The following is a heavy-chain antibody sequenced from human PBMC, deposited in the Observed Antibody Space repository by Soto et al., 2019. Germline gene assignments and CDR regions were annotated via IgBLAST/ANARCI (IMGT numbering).Heavy chain of an antibody. CDR3: ARGDGRGSTGFYYYYGMDV. J-gene: IGHJ6*02. V-gene: IGHV1-46*02. CDR2: ISPYDGST. Sequence: QVQLVQSGAEVKKPGASVKVSCKASGFTFNNYFFHWVRQAPRQGLEWMGIISPYDGSTNYEQSLQGRVTMTSDTSTSTVYMELSSLRSEDTAVYHCARGDGRGSTGFYYYYGMDVWGHGTTVTVSS. D-gene: IGHD1-26*01. CDR1: GFTFNNYF.